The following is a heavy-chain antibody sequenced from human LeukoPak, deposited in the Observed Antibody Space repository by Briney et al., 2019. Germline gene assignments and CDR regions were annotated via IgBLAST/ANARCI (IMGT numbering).Heavy chain of an antibody. CDR3: ARVAQHRYYYDSSAFRYYFDY. CDR1: GYTFNSYY. D-gene: IGHD3-22*01. CDR2: INPSGGST. V-gene: IGHV1-46*02. Sequence: ASVKVSCKASGYTFNSYYIHWVRQAPGQGLEWMGIINPSGGSTRFPQKFQGRITMTRDTFTSTVYMELSSLRSDDTAVYYCARVAQHRYYYDSSAFRYYFDYWGQGTLVTVSS. J-gene: IGHJ4*02.